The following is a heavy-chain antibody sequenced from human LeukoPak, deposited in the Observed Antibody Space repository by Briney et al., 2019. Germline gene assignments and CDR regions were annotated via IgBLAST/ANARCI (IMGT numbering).Heavy chain of an antibody. J-gene: IGHJ5*02. CDR1: GGSFSGYY. V-gene: IGHV4-34*01. CDR2: INHSGST. Sequence: SETLSLTCAVYGGSFSGYYWSWIRQPPGKGLEWIGEINHSGSTNYNPSLKSRVTISVDTSKNQFSLKLSSVTAADTAVYYCARGSFYYGSGSYPGFGPWGQGTLVTVSS. CDR3: ARGSFYYGSGSYPGFGP. D-gene: IGHD3-10*01.